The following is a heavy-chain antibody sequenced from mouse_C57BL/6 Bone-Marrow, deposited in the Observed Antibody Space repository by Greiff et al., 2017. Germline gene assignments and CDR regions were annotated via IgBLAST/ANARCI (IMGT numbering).Heavy chain of an antibody. CDR2: ISSGGSYT. J-gene: IGHJ4*01. CDR3: ARPMDY. Sequence: EVKLVESGGDLVKPGGSLKLSCAASGFTFSSYGMSWVRQTPDKRLEWVATISSGGSYTYYPDSVKGRFTISRENAKKTLYMQMSSLKSEDTARYYCARPMDYWGQGTSVTVSS. V-gene: IGHV5-6*01. CDR1: GFTFSSYG.